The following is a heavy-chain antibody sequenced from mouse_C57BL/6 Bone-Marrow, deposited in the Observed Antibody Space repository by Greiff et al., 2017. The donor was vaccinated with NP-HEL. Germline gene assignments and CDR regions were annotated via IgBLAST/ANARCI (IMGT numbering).Heavy chain of an antibody. CDR3: ANYYGSSYWIDY. V-gene: IGHV1-82*01. Sequence: QVQLQQSGPELVKPGASVKISCTASGYAFSSSWMNWVKQRPGKGLEWIGRIYPGDGDTNYNGKFKGKATLTADKSSSTAYMQLSSLTSEDSAVYFCANYYGSSYWIDYWGQGTTLTVSS. CDR2: IYPGDGDT. J-gene: IGHJ2*01. D-gene: IGHD1-1*01. CDR1: GYAFSSSW.